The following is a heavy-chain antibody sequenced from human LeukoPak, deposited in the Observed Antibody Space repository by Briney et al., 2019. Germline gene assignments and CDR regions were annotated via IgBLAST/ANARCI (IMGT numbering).Heavy chain of an antibody. D-gene: IGHD2-21*02. CDR3: ATQPIPYCGGDCYWEAFDI. J-gene: IGHJ3*02. CDR1: GYSFTSYW. Sequence: GESLKISCKGSGYSFTSYWIGWVRQMPGKGLEWMGIIYPGDSDTRYSPSFQGQVTISADKSISTAYLQWSSLKASDTAMYYCATQPIPYCGGDCYWEAFDIWGQGTMVTVSS. CDR2: IYPGDSDT. V-gene: IGHV5-51*01.